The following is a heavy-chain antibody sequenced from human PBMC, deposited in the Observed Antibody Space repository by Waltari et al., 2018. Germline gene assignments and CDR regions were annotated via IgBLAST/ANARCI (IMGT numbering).Heavy chain of an antibody. CDR2: IYWDDDK. Sequence: QITLKESGPTLVKPTQTLTLTCTFSGFSLTTSGVGVCWIRQPPGKALEWLALIYWDDDKRYSPSRKSRLTITKDTSKKQVVLTMTNMDPVDTATYYCAHWGSDYRGEYYYFYGMDVWGQGTTVTVSS. V-gene: IGHV2-5*02. CDR3: AHWGSDYRGEYYYFYGMDV. D-gene: IGHD4-4*01. CDR1: GFSLTTSGVG. J-gene: IGHJ6*02.